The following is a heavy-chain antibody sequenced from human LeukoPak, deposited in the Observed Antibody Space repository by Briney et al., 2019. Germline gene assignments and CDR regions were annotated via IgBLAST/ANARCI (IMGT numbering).Heavy chain of an antibody. CDR3: ARDARIAAAGYNWFDP. Sequence: ASVKVSCKASGYTFTSYDINWVRQATGQGPEWMGWMNPNSGNTGYAQKFQGRVTMTRNTSISTAYMELSSLRSEDTAVYYCARDARIAAAGYNWFDPWGQGTLVTVSS. D-gene: IGHD6-13*01. CDR1: GYTFTSYD. V-gene: IGHV1-8*01. J-gene: IGHJ5*02. CDR2: MNPNSGNT.